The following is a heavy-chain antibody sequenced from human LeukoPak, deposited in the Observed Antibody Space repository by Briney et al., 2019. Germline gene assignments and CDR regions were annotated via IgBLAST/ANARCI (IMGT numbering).Heavy chain of an antibody. CDR2: IYYSGST. D-gene: IGHD2-15*01. J-gene: IGHJ4*02. V-gene: IGHV4-39*01. Sequence: SETLSLTCTVSGGSISSSDYYWGWIRQPPGKGLEWIGSIYYSGSTYYNPSLKSRVTISVDTSKNQFSLKLSSVTAADTAVYYCARLRYCSGGSCYSDYWGQGTLVTVSS. CDR3: ARLRYCSGGSCYSDY. CDR1: GGSISSSDYY.